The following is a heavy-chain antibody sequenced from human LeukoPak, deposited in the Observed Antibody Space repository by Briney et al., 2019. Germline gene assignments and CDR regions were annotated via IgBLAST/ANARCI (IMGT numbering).Heavy chain of an antibody. CDR1: GGSISSSSYY. V-gene: IGHV4-39*07. J-gene: IGHJ4*02. Sequence: SETLSLTCTVSGGSISSSSYYWGWIRQPPGKGLVWIGSIYYSGSTYYNPSLKSRVTISVDTSKNQFSLKLSSATAADTAVYNCASQGIVGATTPFDYWGQGTLVTASS. CDR2: IYYSGST. D-gene: IGHD1-26*01. CDR3: ASQGIVGATTPFDY.